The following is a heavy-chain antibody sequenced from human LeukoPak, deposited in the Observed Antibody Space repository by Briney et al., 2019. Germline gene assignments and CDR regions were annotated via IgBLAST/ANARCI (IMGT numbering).Heavy chain of an antibody. D-gene: IGHD6-13*01. J-gene: IGHJ4*02. Sequence: PSETLSLTCAVYGGSFSGYYWSWIRKPPGKGLEWIGEINHSGSTNYNPSLKSRVTISVDTSKNQFSLKLSSVTAADTAVYYCRGQQLYGLDYWGQGTLVTVSS. CDR2: INHSGST. V-gene: IGHV4-34*01. CDR3: RGQQLYGLDY. CDR1: GGSFSGYY.